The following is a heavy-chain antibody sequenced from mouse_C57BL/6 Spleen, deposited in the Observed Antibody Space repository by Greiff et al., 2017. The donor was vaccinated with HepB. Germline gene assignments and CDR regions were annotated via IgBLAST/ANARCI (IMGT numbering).Heavy chain of an antibody. D-gene: IGHD1-1*01. CDR2: IDPEDGET. Sequence: VQLQQSGAELVKPGASVKLSCTASGFNIKDYYMHWVKQRTEQGLEWIGRIDPEDGETKYAPKFQGKATITADTSSNTAYLQLSSLTSEDTAVYYCAREGKGMYYDGSSYEMDYWGQGTSVTVSS. CDR3: AREGKGMYYDGSSYEMDY. CDR1: GFNIKDYY. V-gene: IGHV14-2*01. J-gene: IGHJ4*01.